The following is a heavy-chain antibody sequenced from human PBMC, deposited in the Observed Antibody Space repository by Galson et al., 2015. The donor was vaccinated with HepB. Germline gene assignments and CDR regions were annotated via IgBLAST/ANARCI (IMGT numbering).Heavy chain of an antibody. CDR1: GYTLTELS. V-gene: IGHV1-24*01. CDR3: ATEVYCTNGVCPDIYSYYYGMDV. J-gene: IGHJ6*02. CDR2: FDPEDGET. D-gene: IGHD2-8*01. Sequence: SVKVSCKVSGYTLTELSMHWVRQAPGKGLEWMGGFDPEDGETIYAQKFQGRVTMTEDTSTDTAYMELSSLRSEDTAVYYCATEVYCTNGVCPDIYSYYYGMDVWGQGTTVTVSS.